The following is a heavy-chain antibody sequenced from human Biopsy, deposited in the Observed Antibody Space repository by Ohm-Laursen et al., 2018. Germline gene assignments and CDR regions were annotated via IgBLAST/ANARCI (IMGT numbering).Heavy chain of an antibody. CDR2: IFYSANT. J-gene: IGHJ4*02. V-gene: IGHV4-31*03. CDR1: GVSINGGRYY. CDR3: ARLGSGDYFPTFFDF. D-gene: IGHD5-12*01. Sequence: PSETLSLTCTVSGVSINGGRYYWNWIRHHPGKGLEWIGNIFYSANTYYNPSLKSRVTISVDTSKNQFSLKLSSETAADTAVYYCARLGSGDYFPTFFDFWGQGALVTVSS.